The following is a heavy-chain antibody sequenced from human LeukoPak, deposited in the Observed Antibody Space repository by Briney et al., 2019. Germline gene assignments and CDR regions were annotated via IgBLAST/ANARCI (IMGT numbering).Heavy chain of an antibody. V-gene: IGHV3-7*01. CDR3: VRMADDSSGYAYYYYYMDV. Sequence: GGSLRLSCAASGFTFSNYWMSWVRQAPGKGLEWVANIKQDGSEKYYVDSVKGRFTISRDNAKNSLNLQMNSLRAEDTAVYYCVRMADDSSGYAYYYYYMDVWAKGPRSPSP. CDR1: GFTFSNYW. CDR2: IKQDGSEK. J-gene: IGHJ6*03. D-gene: IGHD3-22*01.